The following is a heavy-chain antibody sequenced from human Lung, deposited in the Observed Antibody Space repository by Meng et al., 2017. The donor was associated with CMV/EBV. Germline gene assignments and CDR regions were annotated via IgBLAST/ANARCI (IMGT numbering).Heavy chain of an antibody. J-gene: IGHJ6*02. CDR2: IYYSGST. D-gene: IGHD3-10*01. Sequence: SXTXSLXCTVSGGSISSSSYYWGWIRQPPGRGLEWIGTIYYSGSTYYNPSLKSRVTISLDTSKNQFSLKLSSVTAADTAVYYCAREGTMVRGVYYYYYGMDVWXQGNXVTVSS. CDR1: GGSISSSSYY. V-gene: IGHV4-39*07. CDR3: AREGTMVRGVYYYYYGMDV.